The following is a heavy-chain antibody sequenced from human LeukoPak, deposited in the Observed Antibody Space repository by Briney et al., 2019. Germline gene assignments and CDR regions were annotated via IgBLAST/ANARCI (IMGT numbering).Heavy chain of an antibody. J-gene: IGHJ6*03. D-gene: IGHD7-27*01. CDR3: AATGDPIRIWHRMDV. V-gene: IGHV1-69*01. CDR2: IIPFAGTT. Sequence: SVKVSCKASGGRFRTYAFNWVRQAPGQGLEWMGGIIPFAGTTNYAQKFQGRLTITADQSPSAAYMELNSLTPEDTAVYYCAATGDPIRIWHRMDVWGKGTTVSVSS. CDR1: GGRFRTYA.